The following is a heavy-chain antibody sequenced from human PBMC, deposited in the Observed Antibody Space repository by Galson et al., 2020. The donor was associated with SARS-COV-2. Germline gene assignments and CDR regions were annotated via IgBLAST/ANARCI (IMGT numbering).Heavy chain of an antibody. V-gene: IGHV3-15*01. CDR3: TTERYCGGGKCYGDPWEYVQD. CDR2: VKSKNDGGTI. J-gene: IGHJ1*01. CDR1: GLTFTHAW. Sequence: GGSLRLSCAVSGLTFTHAWMRWVRQAPGKGLEWVGRVKSKNDGGTIDYAAHVKDRFTISRDDSRNTLYLQMNSLKTEDTAMYYCTTERYCGGGKCYGDPWEYVQDWGQGTLVSVS. D-gene: IGHD2-21*01.